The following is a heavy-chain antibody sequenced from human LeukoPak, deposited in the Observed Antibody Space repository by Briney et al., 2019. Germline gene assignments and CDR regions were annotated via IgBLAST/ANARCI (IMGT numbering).Heavy chain of an antibody. Sequence: PSETLSLTCTVSGGSISSYYWSWIRQPAGKGLGWIGRIYTSGSTNYNPSLKSRVTMSVDTSKNQFSLKLSSVTAADTAVYYCARGTPYGDYTDGSVDYWGQGTLVTVSS. CDR3: ARGTPYGDYTDGSVDY. CDR1: GGSISSYY. J-gene: IGHJ4*02. V-gene: IGHV4-4*07. D-gene: IGHD4-17*01. CDR2: IYTSGST.